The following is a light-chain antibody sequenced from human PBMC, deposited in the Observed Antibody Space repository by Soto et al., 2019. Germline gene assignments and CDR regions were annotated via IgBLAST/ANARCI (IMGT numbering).Light chain of an antibody. Sequence: DIQLTQSPSFLSASVGDRVTITCRASQDISSYFAWYQQKPGKAPKLLISAASTLQRGVPSWFSGGGSGRDFTPIISSLQPEEVTTYYYQQSYSTLITFGQGTRLEI. V-gene: IGKV1-39*01. CDR2: AAS. CDR3: QQSYSTLIT. CDR1: QDISSY. J-gene: IGKJ5*01.